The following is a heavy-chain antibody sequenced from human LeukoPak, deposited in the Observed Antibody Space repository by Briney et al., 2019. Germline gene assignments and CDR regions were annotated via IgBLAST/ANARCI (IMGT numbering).Heavy chain of an antibody. J-gene: IGHJ4*02. Sequence: ASVKVSCKASGGTFSSYAISWVRQAPGQGLEWMGRIIPILGIANYAQKFQGRVTITADKSTSTAYMELSSLRSEDTAVYYCASEWELPYYFDYWGQGTLVTVSS. D-gene: IGHD1-26*01. V-gene: IGHV1-69*04. CDR2: IIPILGIA. CDR1: GGTFSSYA. CDR3: ASEWELPYYFDY.